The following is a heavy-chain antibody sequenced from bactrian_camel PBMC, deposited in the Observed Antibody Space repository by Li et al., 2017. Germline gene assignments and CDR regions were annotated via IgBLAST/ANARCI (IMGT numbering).Heavy chain of an antibody. V-gene: IGHV3S40*01. CDR3: TTDWGNWHFVAVTFAY. CDR1: GFSFSKSA. CDR2: INSGGST. Sequence: VQLVESGGGLVQPGVSLRLSCVASGFSFSKSAMSWVRQAPGKGLEWVSGINSGGSTFYQDSVKGRFTISRDNAKNMLYLQSDSLKTEDTTLYYCTTDWGNWHFVAVTFAYWGQGTQVTVS. J-gene: IGHJ6*01. D-gene: IGHD5*01.